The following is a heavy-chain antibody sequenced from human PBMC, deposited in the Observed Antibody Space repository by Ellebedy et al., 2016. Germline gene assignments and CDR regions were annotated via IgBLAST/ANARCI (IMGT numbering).Heavy chain of an antibody. V-gene: IGHV4-31*03. CDR1: GGSIRSSHYY. D-gene: IGHD6-6*01. CDR2: RSYSGST. CDR3: ARAESNILARLFDY. J-gene: IGHJ4*02. Sequence: SETLSLTCTVSGGSIRSSHYYWGWVRQAPGKGLEWIGYRSYSGSTFYNPSLKNRITISVDTSKNQFSLKLTSVTAADTAVYYCARAESNILARLFDYWGQGTLVTVSS.